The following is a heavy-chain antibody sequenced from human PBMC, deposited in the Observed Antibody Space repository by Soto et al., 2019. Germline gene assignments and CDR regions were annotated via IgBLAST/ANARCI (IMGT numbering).Heavy chain of an antibody. CDR1: GYAFTTSA. V-gene: IGHV1-3*01. D-gene: IGHD3-10*01. CDR2: INPATGDT. J-gene: IGHJ5*02. Sequence: QVHLVQSGAEVQKPGASVRISCQASGYAFTTSAIHWVRQAPGQSLEWMGWINPATGDTKYSQNVRGRVTFALDTSATTAHMDLRSLASHDTAVYYCARAPGRSKLLPCYCDPWGQGTQVTVPS. CDR3: ARAPGRSKLLPCYCDP.